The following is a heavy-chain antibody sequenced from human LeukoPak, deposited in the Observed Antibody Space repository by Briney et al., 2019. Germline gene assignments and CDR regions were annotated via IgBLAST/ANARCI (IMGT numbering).Heavy chain of an antibody. J-gene: IGHJ5*02. CDR2: IYYSGST. CDR3: ARRVDTAMVLNNWFDP. CDR1: GGSISSSSYY. V-gene: IGHV4-39*01. Sequence: PSETLSLTCTVSGGSISSSSYYWGWIRQPPGKGLEWIVSIYYSGSTYYNLPLKTRVTISVDPSKNQVSLMLGSVTAEDTAVYYCARRVDTAMVLNNWFDPWGQGTLVSVSS. D-gene: IGHD5-18*01.